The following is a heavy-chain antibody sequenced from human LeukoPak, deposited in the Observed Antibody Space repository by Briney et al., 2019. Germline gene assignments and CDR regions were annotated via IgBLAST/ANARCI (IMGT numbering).Heavy chain of an antibody. CDR2: LSSSSSSFI. CDR3: ARGTYWSPLDFDY. J-gene: IGHJ4*02. Sequence: GGSLRLSCAASEFTFSTYHMHWVRQAPGKGLEWLSSLSSSSSSFIYYADSVKGRFTISRDNAKNSVYLQMNSLRADDTAVYYCARGTYWSPLDFDYWGQGTLVTVSS. V-gene: IGHV3-21*01. CDR1: EFTFSTYH. D-gene: IGHD1-1*01.